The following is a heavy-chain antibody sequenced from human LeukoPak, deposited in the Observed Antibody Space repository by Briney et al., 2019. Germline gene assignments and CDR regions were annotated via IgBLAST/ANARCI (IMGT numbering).Heavy chain of an antibody. CDR2: INPNSGGT. CDR3: ARDHFVDIVATILDY. V-gene: IGHV1-2*02. J-gene: IGHJ4*02. D-gene: IGHD5-12*01. CDR1: GYTFTSYG. Sequence: ASVKVSCKASGYTFTSYGISWVRQAPGQGLEWMGWINPNSGGTNYAQKFQGRVTMTRDTSISTAYMELSRLRSDDTAVYYCARDHFVDIVATILDYWGQGTLVTVSS.